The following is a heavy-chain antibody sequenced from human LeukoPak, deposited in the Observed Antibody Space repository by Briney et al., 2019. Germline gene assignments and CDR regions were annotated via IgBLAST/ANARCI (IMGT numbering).Heavy chain of an antibody. V-gene: IGHV3-7*03. CDR3: ARDRGMYYYDSSGYYDY. J-gene: IGHJ4*02. CDR1: GFTFSSYW. D-gene: IGHD3-22*01. CDR2: IKQDGSEK. Sequence: GGSLRLSCAAPGFTFSSYWMSWVRQAPGKGREWVANIKQDGSEKYHVHYVKGRFTTSRDNAKNSLYLQMNSLRAEDTAVYYCARDRGMYYYDSSGYYDYWGQGTLVTVSS.